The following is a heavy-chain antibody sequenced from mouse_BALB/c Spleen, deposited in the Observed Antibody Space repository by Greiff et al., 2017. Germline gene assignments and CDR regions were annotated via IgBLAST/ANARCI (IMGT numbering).Heavy chain of an antibody. J-gene: IGHJ4*01. CDR1: GFSLTSYG. V-gene: IGHV2-9*02. CDR2: IWAGGST. CDR3: ARNYGSSYGAMDY. Sequence: VQLVESGPGLVAPSQSLSITCTVSGFSLTSYGVHWVRQPPGKGLEWLGVIWAGGSTNYNSALMSRLSISKDNSKSQVFLKMNSLQTDDTAMYYCARNYGSSYGAMDYWGQGTSVTVSS. D-gene: IGHD1-1*01.